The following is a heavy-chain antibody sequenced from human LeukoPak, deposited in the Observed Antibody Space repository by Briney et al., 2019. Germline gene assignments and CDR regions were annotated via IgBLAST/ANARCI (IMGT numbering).Heavy chain of an antibody. J-gene: IGHJ4*02. CDR1: GGSISGYY. Sequence: PSETLSLTCTVSGGSISGYYWSWIRQPPGKGLEWIGYIYYSGRTKYNPSLKSRVTVSLDKSKNHLSLNLTSVTAADTAVYYCSRENGAFSPFGYWGQGTLVTVPS. CDR2: IYYSGRT. V-gene: IGHV4-59*12. CDR3: SRENGAFSPFGY. D-gene: IGHD2-8*01.